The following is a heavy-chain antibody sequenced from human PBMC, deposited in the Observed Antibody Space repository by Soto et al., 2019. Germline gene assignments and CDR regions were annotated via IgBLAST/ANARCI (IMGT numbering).Heavy chain of an antibody. J-gene: IGHJ4*02. CDR2: FNPNSGDT. D-gene: IGHD6-19*01. CDR3: AREASAVISLDY. V-gene: IGHV1-2*02. CDR1: GCIFTAYS. Sequence: GASVKVSCKASGCIFTAYSMHWVRQAPGQGLEWVGWFNPNSGDTIYAQKFQGRVTLTGDTSISTAYMELYSLTSDDTAVYYCAREASAVISLDYWGQGTLVTV.